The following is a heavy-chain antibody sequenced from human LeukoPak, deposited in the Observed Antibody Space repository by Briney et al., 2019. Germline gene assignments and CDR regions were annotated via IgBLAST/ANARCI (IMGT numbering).Heavy chain of an antibody. J-gene: IGHJ4*02. CDR1: GGSISSSNW. V-gene: IGHV4-4*02. D-gene: IGHD3-10*01. CDR2: IYHSGST. Sequence: SETLSLTCAVSGGSISSSNWWSWVRQPPGKGLEWIGEIYHSGSTNYNPSLKSRVTISVDKSKNQFSLKLSSVTAADTAVYYRARGLDYYGSGSRNFDYWGQGTLVTVSS. CDR3: ARGLDYYGSGSRNFDY.